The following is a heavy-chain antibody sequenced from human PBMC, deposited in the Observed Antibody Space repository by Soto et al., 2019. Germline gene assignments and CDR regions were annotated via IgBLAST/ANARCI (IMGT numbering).Heavy chain of an antibody. D-gene: IGHD2-21*01. CDR3: ASGWSAIAYAGGEGDY. Sequence: QVQLVQSGAEVKKPGASVTVSCKASGYTFTSSGISWVRQAPGQGPAWMGWISAYNGNTNYAQKLQGRVTMTTHTSTSTAYMELRSLSSDDTAVYYCASGWSAIAYAGGEGDYWGQGTLVTVSS. CDR2: ISAYNGNT. CDR1: GYTFTSSG. J-gene: IGHJ4*02. V-gene: IGHV1-18*01.